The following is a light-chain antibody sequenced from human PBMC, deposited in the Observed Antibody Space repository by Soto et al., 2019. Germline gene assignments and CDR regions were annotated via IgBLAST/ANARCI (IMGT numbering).Light chain of an antibody. V-gene: IGLV2-23*01. CDR1: SSDVGSHNL. J-gene: IGLJ1*01. CDR2: EGS. Sequence: QSALTQPASVSGSPGQSITISCTGTSSDVGSHNLVSWYQQHPDRAPNHMIYEGSKRPSGVSNRFSGSKSGNTASLTISGLQAEDEADYFCCSYAGSSTYIFGSGTKVTVL. CDR3: CSYAGSSTYI.